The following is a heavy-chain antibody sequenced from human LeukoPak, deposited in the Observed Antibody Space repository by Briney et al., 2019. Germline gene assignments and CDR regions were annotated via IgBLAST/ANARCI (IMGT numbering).Heavy chain of an antibody. D-gene: IGHD5-24*01. CDR2: ISNSASYT. CDR1: GFTFSDYY. CDR3: ARHGYSKSFDY. J-gene: IGHJ4*02. Sequence: KSGGSPRLSCAASGFTFSDYYMSWIRQAPGKGLEWISYISNSASYTNNADSVKGRFTISRDNAKNSLYLQMNSLRAEDTAVYYCARHGYSKSFDYWGQGTLVTVSS. V-gene: IGHV3-11*03.